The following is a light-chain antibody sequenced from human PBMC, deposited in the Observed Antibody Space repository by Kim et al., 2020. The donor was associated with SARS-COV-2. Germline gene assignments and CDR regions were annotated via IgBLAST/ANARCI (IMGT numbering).Light chain of an antibody. CDR1: QGISSY. J-gene: IGKJ4*01. Sequence: EIVLTQSPATLSLSPGGRATLSCRASQGISSYLAWYQQKPGQAPRLLIYDASNRATGIPARFSGSGSGTDFTLTISSLEPEDFAVYYCQQRTSWPTVTFGGGTKVDIK. CDR3: QQRTSWPTVT. V-gene: IGKV3-11*01. CDR2: DAS.